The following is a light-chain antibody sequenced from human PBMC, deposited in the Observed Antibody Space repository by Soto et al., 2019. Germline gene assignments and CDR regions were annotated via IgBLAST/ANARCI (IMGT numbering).Light chain of an antibody. Sequence: ETVMTQSPATLSLSPGERATLSCRASQSVRSNLAWYQQKPGQAPRLLIYGASTRATGVPARFSGSGSGTEFTLTISSLQSEDFAVYFCHQYNNWPPYTFGQGTKVEIK. CDR1: QSVRSN. CDR3: HQYNNWPPYT. CDR2: GAS. V-gene: IGKV3-15*01. J-gene: IGKJ2*01.